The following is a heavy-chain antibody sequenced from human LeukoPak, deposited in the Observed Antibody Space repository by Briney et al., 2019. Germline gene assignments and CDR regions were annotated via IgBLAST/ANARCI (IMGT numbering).Heavy chain of an antibody. V-gene: IGHV1-2*02. CDR3: ARVVARGSSGFTNYYYYMDV. D-gene: IGHD3-22*01. CDR2: INPNSGGT. Sequence: ASVKVSCKASGYTFTGYYMPWVRQAPGQGLEWMGWINPNSGGTNYAQKFQGRVTMTRDTSISTAYMELSRLRSDDTAVYYCARVVARGSSGFTNYYYYMDVWGKGTTVTVSS. J-gene: IGHJ6*03. CDR1: GYTFTGYY.